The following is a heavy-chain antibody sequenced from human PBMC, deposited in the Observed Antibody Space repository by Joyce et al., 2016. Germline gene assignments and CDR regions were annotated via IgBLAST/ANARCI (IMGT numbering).Heavy chain of an antibody. V-gene: IGHV3-30*04. CDR3: AREVRGLDV. CDR2: ISYSGTYK. CDR1: EFIFSDCA. J-gene: IGHJ6*02. Sequence: QVQVVESGGGVVQPGRSLRLSCAASEFIFSDCAIHWVRQAPGKGLEWVTFISYSGTYKNYTDSVKGRFTISRDNSKNMLYLQMNSLRVEDTALYYCAREVRGLDVWGQGTTVTVSS.